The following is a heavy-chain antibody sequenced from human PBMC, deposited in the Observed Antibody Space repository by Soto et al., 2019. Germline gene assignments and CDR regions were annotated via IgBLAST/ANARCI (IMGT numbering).Heavy chain of an antibody. J-gene: IGHJ5*02. CDR1: GGSLSDYS. V-gene: IGHV4-34*01. Sequence: PSETLSLTCVVSGGSLSDYSWIWIRQPPGKGLEWIGEINHRGQSNFKPSLKSRTVISVDKSKNQASLNLSSVTAADTAVYYCAKVSRITIFGGGWFDPWGQGILVTVSS. CDR3: AKVSRITIFGGGWFDP. CDR2: INHRGQS. D-gene: IGHD3-3*01.